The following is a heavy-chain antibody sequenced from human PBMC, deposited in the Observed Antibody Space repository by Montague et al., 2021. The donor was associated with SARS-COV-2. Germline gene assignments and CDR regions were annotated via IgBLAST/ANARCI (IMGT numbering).Heavy chain of an antibody. D-gene: IGHD4-17*01. V-gene: IGHV6-1*01. CDR3: VRDTGSAQAGFDA. CDR2: TNYRSKWTS. Sequence: CAISGDSVWSNTAAWNWIRQSPSGGLEWLGRTNYRSKWTSDYATSVEGRISIDPGTSKNQFFLRLRSVTPEDTGVYYCVRDTGSAQAGFDAWGQGTLVTVSS. CDR1: GDSVWSNTAA. J-gene: IGHJ4*02.